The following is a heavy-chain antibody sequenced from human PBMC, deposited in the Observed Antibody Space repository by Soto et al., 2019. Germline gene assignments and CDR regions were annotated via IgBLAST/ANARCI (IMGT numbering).Heavy chain of an antibody. Sequence: SYTLSLTCNVSGSSFNDNHWSWSLQSPGKGLDWIGDINHAGDTYYNPSLKSRLVISVDTSKSQFSLRLSSVTAADTAVYYCARHDIAAGTRFDYWGQRILVTVP. CDR3: ARHDIAAGTRFDY. V-gene: IGHV4-34*01. J-gene: IGHJ4*02. CDR2: INHAGDT. D-gene: IGHD6-13*01. CDR1: GSSFNDNH.